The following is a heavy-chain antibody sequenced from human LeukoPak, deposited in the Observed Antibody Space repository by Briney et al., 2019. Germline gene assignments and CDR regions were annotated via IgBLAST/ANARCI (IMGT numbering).Heavy chain of an antibody. CDR1: EYTFTPYY. J-gene: IGHJ6*03. Sequence: ASVKVSCKASEYTFTPYYMHWVRQAPGQGLEWMGWINPNSGGTSYAQKFQGRVTMTRDTSSSTAYMELSRLRSDDTAVYYCARGVTARGFYYYMDVWGKGTTVTISS. D-gene: IGHD2-21*02. CDR2: INPNSGGT. CDR3: ARGVTARGFYYYMDV. V-gene: IGHV1-2*02.